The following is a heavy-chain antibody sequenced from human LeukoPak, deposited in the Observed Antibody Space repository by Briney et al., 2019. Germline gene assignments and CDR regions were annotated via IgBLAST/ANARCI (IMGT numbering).Heavy chain of an antibody. J-gene: IGHJ6*03. CDR3: AKGYCSSSICYDYYYMDV. CDR2: ISGSGGST. CDR1: GFTFSSYA. D-gene: IGHD2-2*01. Sequence: GGSLRLSCAASGFTFSSYAMGWVRQAPGKGLERVSAISGSGGSTYYADSVKGRFTTSRDNSKNTLYLQMNSLRAEDTAVYYCAKGYCSSSICYDYYYMDVWGRGTTVTVSS. V-gene: IGHV3-23*01.